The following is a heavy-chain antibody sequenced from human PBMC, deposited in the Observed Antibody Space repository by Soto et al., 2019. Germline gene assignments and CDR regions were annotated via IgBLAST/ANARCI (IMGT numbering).Heavy chain of an antibody. Sequence: DSVKGRFTISRDNSKNTLYLQMNSLRAEDSALYYCAGEAPYDHWGQGTLVTVSS. CDR3: AGEAPYDH. V-gene: IGHV3-30*01. J-gene: IGHJ4*02.